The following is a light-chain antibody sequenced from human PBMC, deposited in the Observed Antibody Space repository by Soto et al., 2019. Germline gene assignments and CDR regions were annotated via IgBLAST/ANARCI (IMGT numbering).Light chain of an antibody. CDR3: SSYTSSSTRV. V-gene: IGLV2-14*01. J-gene: IGLJ1*01. CDR1: SSDVGGYNY. Sequence: QSALTQPASVSGSPGQSITISCTGTSSDVGGYNYVSWYQQHPGKAPKLMIYEVSNRPSGVSNRFSGSKSGNTASLTISWLQAEDEADYYCSSYTSSSTRVFGTGTQLTVL. CDR2: EVS.